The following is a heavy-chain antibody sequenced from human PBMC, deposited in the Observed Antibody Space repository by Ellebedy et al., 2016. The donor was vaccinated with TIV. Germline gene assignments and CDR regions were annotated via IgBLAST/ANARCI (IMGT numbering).Heavy chain of an antibody. V-gene: IGHV3-23*01. J-gene: IGHJ4*02. CDR2: ISGSGGST. CDR1: GFTFSSYA. D-gene: IGHD6-6*01. Sequence: GGSLRLXXAASGFTFSSYAMIWVRQAPGKGLEWVSRISGSGGSTDYADSVKGRFTISRDNPKNTLYLQMNSLRAEDTAVYYCARQTLAARPDFDYWGQGTLVTVSS. CDR3: ARQTLAARPDFDY.